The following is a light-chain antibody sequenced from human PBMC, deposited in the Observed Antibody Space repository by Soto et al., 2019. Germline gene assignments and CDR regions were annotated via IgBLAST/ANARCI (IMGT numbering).Light chain of an antibody. CDR3: MQSLQNPWT. Sequence: DIVMTQSPLSLPVTPGEPASISCRSSQSLLFSNGYNYLDWYLQKPGQSPQLLIYLGSDRASGVPDRFSGSGSGTDFTLKISRVEAEDVGVYYCMQSLQNPWTFGQGTKVEIK. J-gene: IGKJ1*01. CDR1: QSLLFSNGYNY. V-gene: IGKV2-28*01. CDR2: LGS.